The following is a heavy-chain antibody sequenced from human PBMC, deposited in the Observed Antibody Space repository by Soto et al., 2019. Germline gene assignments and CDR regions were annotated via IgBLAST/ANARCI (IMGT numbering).Heavy chain of an antibody. Sequence: GGSLRLSCAASGFTFSSYAMHWVRQAPGKGLEYVSAISSNGGSTYYANSVKGRFTISRDNSKNTLYLQMGSLRAEDMAVYYCARGSGNSRQWRLFDYYYYMDVWGKGTTVTVSS. J-gene: IGHJ6*03. CDR3: ARGSGNSRQWRLFDYYYYMDV. D-gene: IGHD3-3*01. V-gene: IGHV3-64*01. CDR2: ISSNGGST. CDR1: GFTFSSYA.